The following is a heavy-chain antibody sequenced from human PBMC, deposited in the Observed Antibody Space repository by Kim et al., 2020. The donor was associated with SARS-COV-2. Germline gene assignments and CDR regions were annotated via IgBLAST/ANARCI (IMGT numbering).Heavy chain of an antibody. J-gene: IGHJ2*01. D-gene: IGHD4-17*01. V-gene: IGHV4-61*01. CDR3: AGWNGDYADWYFDL. CDR1: GGSVSSGSYY. Sequence: SETLSLTCTVSGGSVSSGSYYWSWIRQPPGKGLEWIGYIYYSGSTNYNPSLKSRVTISVDTSKNQFSLKLSSVTAADTAVYYCAGWNGDYADWYFDLWGRGTLVTVSS. CDR2: IYYSGST.